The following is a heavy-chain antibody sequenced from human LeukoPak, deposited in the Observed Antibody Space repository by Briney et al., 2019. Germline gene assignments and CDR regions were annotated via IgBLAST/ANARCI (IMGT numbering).Heavy chain of an antibody. CDR1: GGSFSGYD. Sequence: SSETLSLTCAVYGGSFSGYDWSWIRQPPGKGLEWIGEINHSGSTNYNPSLKSRVTISVDTSKNQFSLKLSSVTAADTAVYYCARGRGGSGAAAVTRWFDPWGQGTLVTVSS. J-gene: IGHJ5*02. CDR2: INHSGST. CDR3: ARGRGGSGAAAVTRWFDP. V-gene: IGHV4-34*01. D-gene: IGHD6-13*01.